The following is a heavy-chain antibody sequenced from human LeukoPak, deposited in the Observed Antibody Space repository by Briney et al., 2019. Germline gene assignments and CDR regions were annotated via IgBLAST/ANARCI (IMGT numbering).Heavy chain of an antibody. J-gene: IGHJ4*02. CDR2: ISAYNGNT. CDR3: ARDFGRYGFSAPDY. CDR1: GYTFTSYG. D-gene: IGHD5-18*01. V-gene: IGHV1-18*01. Sequence: ASVKVSCKASGYTFTSYGISWVRQAPGQGLEWMGWISAYNGNTNYAQKLQGRVTMTTDTSTSTAYMELRSLRSDDTAVYYCARDFGRYGFSAPDYWGQGTLVTVSS.